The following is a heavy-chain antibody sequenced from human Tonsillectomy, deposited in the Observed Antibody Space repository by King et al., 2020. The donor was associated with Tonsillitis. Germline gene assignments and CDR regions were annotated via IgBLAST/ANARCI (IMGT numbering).Heavy chain of an antibody. V-gene: IGHV3-64*01. CDR3: AREGEYYDILTGYNNGMDV. CDR1: GFTFSSYA. D-gene: IGHD3-9*01. J-gene: IGHJ6*02. Sequence: VQLVESGGGLVQPGGSLRLSCAASGFTFSSYAMHWVRQAPGKGLEYVSAISSNGGSTYYANSVKGRFTISRDNSKNTLYLQMGSRRAEDMAVYYCAREGEYYDILTGYNNGMDVWGQGTTVTVSS. CDR2: ISSNGGST.